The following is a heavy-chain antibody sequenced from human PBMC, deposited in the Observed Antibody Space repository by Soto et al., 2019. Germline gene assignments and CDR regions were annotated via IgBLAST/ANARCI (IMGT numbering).Heavy chain of an antibody. V-gene: IGHV3-30-3*01. J-gene: IGHJ4*02. CDR3: ASVSIDFIGKLSFDY. CDR1: GFTLNKYA. CDR2: ISYDGHTE. Sequence: QVQLVESGGGVVKPGRSLRLSCAASGFTLNKYAVHWVRQAPGTGLERVSFISYDGHTENYADSVTGRFTISRDNFENTVYLEMNSLRAEDTAVYYCASVSIDFIGKLSFDYWGQGTLVTVSS. D-gene: IGHD3-3*01.